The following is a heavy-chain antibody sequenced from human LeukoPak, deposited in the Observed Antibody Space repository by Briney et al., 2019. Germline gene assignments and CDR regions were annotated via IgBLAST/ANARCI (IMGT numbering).Heavy chain of an antibody. Sequence: ASVKVSCKASGYTFTSYGISWVRQAPGQGLEWMGWISAYHGNTNYAQKLQGRVTMTTDTSTSTAYMELRSLRSDDTAVYYCARVPPLGYCSSTSCYAFADWFDPWGQGTLVTVSS. D-gene: IGHD2-2*01. J-gene: IGHJ5*02. CDR2: ISAYHGNT. CDR1: GYTFTSYG. V-gene: IGHV1-18*01. CDR3: ARVPPLGYCSSTSCYAFADWFDP.